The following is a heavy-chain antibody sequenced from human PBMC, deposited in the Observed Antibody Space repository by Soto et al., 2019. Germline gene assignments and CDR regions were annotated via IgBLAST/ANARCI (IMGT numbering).Heavy chain of an antibody. V-gene: IGHV3-23*01. CDR1: VFSFRSYA. Sequence: EEQLLESGGGLVRPGGSLRLSCAASVFSFRSYAMSWVRQAPVKGVEWVSAITASADTTYYADSVKGRFTISRDNSKNTLYLRMNSLRAEDTTVYYCAKIRPLRDCTSTSCLGAFDIWGQGTMVTVS. D-gene: IGHD2-2*01. J-gene: IGHJ3*02. CDR3: AKIRPLRDCTSTSCLGAFDI. CDR2: ITASADTT.